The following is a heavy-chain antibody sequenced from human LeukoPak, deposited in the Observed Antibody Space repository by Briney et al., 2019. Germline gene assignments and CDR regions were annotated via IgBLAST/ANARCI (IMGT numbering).Heavy chain of an antibody. CDR2: INQGGSRL. V-gene: IGHV3-7*01. CDR1: GFTFGRYW. D-gene: IGHD2-8*01. CDR3: ARLKDDVTKLDY. J-gene: IGHJ4*02. Sequence: GGSLRLSCAGSGFTFGRYWMSWVRQAPGKGLEWVASINQGGSRLHYLDSVTGRFIISRDDAQNSLFLQMTRLRVDDTAVYYCARLKDDVTKLDYWGQGTLVSVPS.